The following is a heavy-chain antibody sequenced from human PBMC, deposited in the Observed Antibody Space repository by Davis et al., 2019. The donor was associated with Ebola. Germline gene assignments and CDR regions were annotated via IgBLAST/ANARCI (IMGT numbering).Heavy chain of an antibody. Sequence: ASVKVSCKASGYTFTNYGITWVRQAPGQGLEWMGRINPKSGATNYAQRFQGRVTMTRDTSISTAYMELRSLRSDDTAVYYCARGIASSWGHGTLVTVSS. CDR3: ARGIASS. D-gene: IGHD2-21*01. V-gene: IGHV1-2*06. J-gene: IGHJ4*01. CDR1: GYTFTNYG. CDR2: INPKSGAT.